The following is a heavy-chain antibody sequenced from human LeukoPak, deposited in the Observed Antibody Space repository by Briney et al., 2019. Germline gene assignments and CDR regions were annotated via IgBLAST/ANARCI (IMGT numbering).Heavy chain of an antibody. CDR2: IYYSGST. J-gene: IGHJ4*02. CDR3: ARDPRSGSGFDY. CDR1: GGSISSGGYY. V-gene: IGHV4-31*03. Sequence: SETLSLTCTVSGGSISSGGYYWSWIRQHPGKGLEWTGYIYYSGSTYYNPSLKSRVTISVDTSKNQFSLKLSSVTAADTAVYYCARDPRSGSGFDYWGQGTLVTVSS. D-gene: IGHD6-19*01.